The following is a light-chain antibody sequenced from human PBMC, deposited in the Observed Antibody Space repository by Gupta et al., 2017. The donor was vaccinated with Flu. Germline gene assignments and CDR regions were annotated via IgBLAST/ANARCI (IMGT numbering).Light chain of an antibody. J-gene: IGKJ2*03. V-gene: IGKV4-1*01. Sequence: DIVMTQSPDSLAVSLGERATINCKPSQTILYSSNNKNYLAWYQQKPGQPPKLLIYWASTRESGVPDRFSGSGSGTDFTLTISSLQAEDVAVYYCQQYYGSPYSFGQGTKLEIK. CDR2: WAS. CDR1: QTILYSSNNKNY. CDR3: QQYYGSPYS.